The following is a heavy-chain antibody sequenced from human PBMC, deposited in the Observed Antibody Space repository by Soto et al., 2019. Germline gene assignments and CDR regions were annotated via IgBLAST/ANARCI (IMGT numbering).Heavy chain of an antibody. D-gene: IGHD5-12*01. CDR1: GGSISSCSYY. V-gene: IGHV4-39*01. CDR2: IYYSGST. CDR3: ARLRVEMATIIPDY. Sequence: SETLSLTCTVSGGSISSCSYYWGWIRQPPGKGLEWIGSIYYSGSTYYNPSLKSRVTISVDTSKNQFSLKLSSVTAADTAVYYCARLRVEMATIIPDYWGQGTLVTVSS. J-gene: IGHJ4*02.